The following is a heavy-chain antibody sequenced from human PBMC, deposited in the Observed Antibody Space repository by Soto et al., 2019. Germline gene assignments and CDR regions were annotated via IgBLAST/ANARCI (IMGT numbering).Heavy chain of an antibody. CDR3: VRDSVSCCYNSDY. CDR2: INSEGTGT. J-gene: IGHJ4*01. V-gene: IGHV3-74*01. D-gene: IGHD3-10*01. Sequence: PGGCLRLFSAPAGFILCSYLMHWVRQVPGKGLVWVSRINSEGTGTIYADSVKGRFTISRDNAKNTLYLQMNSLRAEDTAVDYCVRDSVSCCYNSDY. CDR1: GFILCSYL.